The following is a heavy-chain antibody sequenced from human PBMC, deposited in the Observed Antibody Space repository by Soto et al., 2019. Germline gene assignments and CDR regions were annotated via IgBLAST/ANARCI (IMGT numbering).Heavy chain of an antibody. CDR1: GFTFSSYA. CDR3: AREGGYCRSTSCRYGLNWFDP. CDR2: ISYDGVNK. Sequence: QVQLVESGGGVVQPGRSLRLSCAASGFTFSSYAMHWVRQAPGKGLEWVAVISYDGVNKYYADSVKGRFTISRDNSKNTRYLQMNSLRAEDKAVFNCAREGGYCRSTSCRYGLNWFDPWGQGTLVTVSS. V-gene: IGHV3-30-3*01. D-gene: IGHD2-2*01. J-gene: IGHJ5*02.